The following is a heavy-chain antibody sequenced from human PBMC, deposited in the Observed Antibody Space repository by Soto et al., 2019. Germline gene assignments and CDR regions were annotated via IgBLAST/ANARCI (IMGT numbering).Heavy chain of an antibody. CDR3: AKDTGIAALGVFDY. V-gene: IGHV3-9*01. Sequence: GGSLRLSCAASGFTFDDYAMHWVRQAPGKGLEWVSGISWNSGSIGYADSVKGRFTISRDNAKNSLYLQMNSLRAEDTALYYCAKDTGIAALGVFDYWCQGTLVTVSS. CDR1: GFTFDDYA. D-gene: IGHD6-13*01. J-gene: IGHJ4*02. CDR2: ISWNSGSI.